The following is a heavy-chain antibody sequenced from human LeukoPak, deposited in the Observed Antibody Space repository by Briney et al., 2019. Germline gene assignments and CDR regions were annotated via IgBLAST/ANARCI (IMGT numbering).Heavy chain of an antibody. J-gene: IGHJ4*02. CDR3: ARAEQYQLLLH. CDR1: GYTFTSYG. V-gene: IGHV1-18*01. Sequence: ASVKVSCKASGYTFTSYGITWVRQAPGQGLEWMGWVSAYNGNTNYAQKLQGRVTMTTDTSTSTAYLDLRSLRSDDTAVYYCARAEQYQLLLHWGQGTLVAVSS. CDR2: VSAYNGNT. D-gene: IGHD2-2*01.